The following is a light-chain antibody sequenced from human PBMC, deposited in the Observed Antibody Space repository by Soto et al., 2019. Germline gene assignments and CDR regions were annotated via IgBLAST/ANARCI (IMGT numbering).Light chain of an antibody. CDR3: QQYDNWPPMYT. CDR2: GAS. J-gene: IGKJ2*01. CDR1: QGVSNS. Sequence: EIVMTQAPATLPVSPGERATLSCSTSQGVSNSLAWYQQKPGQAPRLVIYGASTRATSTPARFSGSGSGTEFTLTISNLQSEDFAVYYCQQYDNWPPMYTFGPGTKLEIK. V-gene: IGKV3-15*01.